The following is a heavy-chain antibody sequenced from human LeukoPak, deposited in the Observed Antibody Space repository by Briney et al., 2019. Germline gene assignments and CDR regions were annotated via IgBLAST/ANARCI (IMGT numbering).Heavy chain of an antibody. Sequence: GGSLRLSCAASGFTFDDYGMSWVRQAPGKGLEWVSGINWNGGSTGYADSVKGRFTISRDNAKNSLYLQMNSLRAEDTALYHCAGGAYSSSWYYFDYWGQGTLVTVSS. J-gene: IGHJ4*02. CDR3: AGGAYSSSWYYFDY. D-gene: IGHD6-13*01. CDR1: GFTFDDYG. V-gene: IGHV3-20*01. CDR2: INWNGGST.